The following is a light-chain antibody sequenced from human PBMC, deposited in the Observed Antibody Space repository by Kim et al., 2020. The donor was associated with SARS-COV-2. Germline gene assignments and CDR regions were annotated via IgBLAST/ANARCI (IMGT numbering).Light chain of an antibody. J-gene: IGLJ2*01. Sequence: QPALTQSPSASASLGASVKLTCTLSSGHSTYAIAWYQQQPEKSPRYLMKLYSDGRHVKGDGIPDRLSGSSSGPERYLTISSLQSEDEADYYCQTWGSGTVVFGGGTKLTVL. CDR3: QTWGSGTVV. V-gene: IGLV4-69*01. CDR1: SGHSTYA. CDR2: LYSDGRH.